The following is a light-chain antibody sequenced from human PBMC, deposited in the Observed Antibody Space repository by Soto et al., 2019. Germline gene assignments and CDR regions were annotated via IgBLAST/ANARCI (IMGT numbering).Light chain of an antibody. CDR3: QQYYSYPYT. CDR1: QGISSY. Sequence: AIRMTQSPSSLSASTGDRVTITCRASQGISSYLAWYPQKPGKAPKLLIYAASTLQSGVPSRFSGSGSGTDFTLTISCLQSEDFATYYGQQYYSYPYTFGQGTKLEIK. J-gene: IGKJ2*01. CDR2: AAS. V-gene: IGKV1-8*01.